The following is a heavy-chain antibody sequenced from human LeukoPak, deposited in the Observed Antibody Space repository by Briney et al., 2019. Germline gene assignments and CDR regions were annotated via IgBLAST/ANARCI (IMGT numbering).Heavy chain of an antibody. D-gene: IGHD2-15*01. CDR3: SERGDQFRGYLDP. CDR1: GFMFSRLG. V-gene: IGHV3-33*06. J-gene: IGHJ6*04. CDR2: IWHDGSVE. Sequence: GGSLRLSCAASGFMFSRLGMQWVRQAPGEGLEWVAMIWHDGSVEEYADSVKGRFTISRDNSQNTLYLQMNSLSDADTAVYYCSERGDQFRGYLDPWGKGTTVTVSS.